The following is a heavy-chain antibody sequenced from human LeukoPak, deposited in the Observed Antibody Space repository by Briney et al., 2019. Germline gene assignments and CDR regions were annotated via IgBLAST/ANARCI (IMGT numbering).Heavy chain of an antibody. Sequence: GGSLRLSCAASGFTFSSYGMHWVRQAPGKGLEWVAVIWYDGSNKYYADSVKGRFTISRDNSKNTLCLQMNSLRAEDTAVYYCARPGDSSFDPTYYYYGMDVWGQGTTVTVSS. CDR3: ARPGDSSFDPTYYYYGMDV. J-gene: IGHJ6*02. CDR2: IWYDGSNK. V-gene: IGHV3-33*01. CDR1: GFTFSSYG. D-gene: IGHD6-6*01.